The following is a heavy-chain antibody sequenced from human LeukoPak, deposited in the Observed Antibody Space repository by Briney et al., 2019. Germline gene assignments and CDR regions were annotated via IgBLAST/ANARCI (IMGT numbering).Heavy chain of an antibody. D-gene: IGHD6-19*01. CDR3: AKSIAVAGLAGGRTFDY. V-gene: IGHV3-30*02. CDR1: GFTFSSYG. CDR2: IRYDGSDK. J-gene: IGHJ4*02. Sequence: GSLRLSCAASGFTFSSYGMHWVRQAPGKGLEWVAFIRYDGSDKYYADFVKGRFTISRDNSENTLYLQMNSLRPEDTAVYYCAKSIAVAGLAGGRTFDYWGQGTLVTVSS.